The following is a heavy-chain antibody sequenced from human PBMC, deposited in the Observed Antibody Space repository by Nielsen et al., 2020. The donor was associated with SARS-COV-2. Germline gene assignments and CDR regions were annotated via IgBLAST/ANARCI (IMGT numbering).Heavy chain of an antibody. J-gene: IGHJ4*02. Sequence: ASVKVSCKASGYTFTGYYMHWVRQASGQGLEWMGRINPNSGGTNYAQKFQGRVTMTRDTSISTAYMELSRLRSDDTAVYCCARAGYYGSGKFDYWGQGTLVTVSS. CDR1: GYTFTGYY. CDR2: INPNSGGT. D-gene: IGHD3-10*01. V-gene: IGHV1-2*06. CDR3: ARAGYYGSGKFDY.